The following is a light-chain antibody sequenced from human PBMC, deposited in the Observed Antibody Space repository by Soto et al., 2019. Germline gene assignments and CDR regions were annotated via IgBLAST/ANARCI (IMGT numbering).Light chain of an antibody. CDR3: QQYNSFPWT. Sequence: DIQMTQSPSTLSASVGERVTITCRASQSICSWLARYQPKQGKAPKLXIYDAFSLESGVPSRFSGSGSGTEFTLTISSLQPDDFATYYCQQYNSFPWTFGQGTKVDIK. J-gene: IGKJ1*01. CDR2: DAF. CDR1: QSICSW. V-gene: IGKV1-5*01.